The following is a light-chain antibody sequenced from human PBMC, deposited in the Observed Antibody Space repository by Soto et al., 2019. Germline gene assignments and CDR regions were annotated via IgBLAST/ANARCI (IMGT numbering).Light chain of an antibody. CDR1: HTISTW. V-gene: IGKV1-5*01. J-gene: IGKJ1*01. Sequence: DIQVTQSPPTLSASVGDRVTITCRASHTISTWMARYQQKPGNAPKLLVYDASTLQSGVASRFSGSGSGTEFTIIISGLQPDDSETYDCQRYNNTNNQWMFGQGTEVEI. CDR2: DAS. CDR3: QRYNNTNNQWM.